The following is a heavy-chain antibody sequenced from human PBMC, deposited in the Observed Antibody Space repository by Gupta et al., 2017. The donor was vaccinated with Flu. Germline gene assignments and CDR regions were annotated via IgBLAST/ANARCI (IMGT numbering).Heavy chain of an antibody. CDR3: AREFXGFWSGYPPNPRLYGMDV. CDR1: GFTFRTHG. D-gene: IGHD3-3*01. J-gene: IGHJ6*02. V-gene: IGHV3-30*03. CDR2: ISDDGTNK. Sequence: QVQLVESGGGVVQPGRSLRLSCAASGFTFRTHGMHWVRQAPGKGLEWVAVISDDGTNKHFADSVKGRFTISRDNSKNTLFLQMNSLRTEDTAXYXCAREFXGFWSGYPPNPRLYGMDVWGQGTTVTVSS.